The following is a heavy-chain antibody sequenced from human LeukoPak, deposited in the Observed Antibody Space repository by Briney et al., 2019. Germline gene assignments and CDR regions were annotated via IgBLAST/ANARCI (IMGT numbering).Heavy chain of an antibody. CDR2: IRSKANSYAT. V-gene: IGHV3-73*01. CDR3: TRGIKYYYDSSGYYFDY. CDR1: GFTFSGSA. D-gene: IGHD3-22*01. J-gene: IGHJ4*02. Sequence: PGGSLRLSCAASGFTFSGSAMHWVRQASGKGLEWVGRIRSKANSYATAYAASVKGRFTISRDDSKNTAYLQMNSLKTEDTAVYYCTRGIKYYYDSSGYYFDYWGQGTLVTVSS.